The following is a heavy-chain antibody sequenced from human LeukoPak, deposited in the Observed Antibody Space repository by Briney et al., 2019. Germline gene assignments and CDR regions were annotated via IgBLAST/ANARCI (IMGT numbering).Heavy chain of an antibody. J-gene: IGHJ4*02. D-gene: IGHD3-16*02. CDR3: ARSRRGGVWGSYRTFFDY. CDR1: GFTFSSYS. V-gene: IGHV3-48*01. CDR2: ISSSSSTI. Sequence: GGSLRLSCAVSGFTFSSYSMNWVRQAPGKGLEWVSYISSSSSTIYYADSVKGRFTISRDNAKNSLYLQMNSLRAEDTAVYYCARSRRGGVWGSYRTFFDYWGQGTLVTVSS.